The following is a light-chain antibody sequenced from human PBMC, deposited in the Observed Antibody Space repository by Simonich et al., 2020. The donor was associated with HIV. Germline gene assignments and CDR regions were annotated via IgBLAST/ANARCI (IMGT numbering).Light chain of an antibody. CDR3: CSYASSTTFHVV. V-gene: IGLV2-23*03. CDR2: EGS. J-gene: IGLJ2*01. Sequence: QSALTQPASVSGSPGQSITISCTGTSSDVGSYDVVSWYQQHPGKAPKLIIYEGSKRPSVVSNRFSGSKSGNTASLTISGLQAEDEADYYCCSYASSTTFHVVFGGGTQLTVL. CDR1: SSDVGSYDV.